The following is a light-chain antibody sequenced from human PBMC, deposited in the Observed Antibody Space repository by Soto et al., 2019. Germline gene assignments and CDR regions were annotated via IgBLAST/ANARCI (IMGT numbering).Light chain of an antibody. Sequence: EIVMTQSPATLSVSPGERATLSCRASQSVSSNLAWYQQKPGQAPRLLIYGASNRATGIPASFSGSGSGTEFTLTISSLQSEDFAVYYCQQYNNWPRTFGQGTKVEIK. J-gene: IGKJ1*01. CDR1: QSVSSN. CDR3: QQYNNWPRT. V-gene: IGKV3-15*01. CDR2: GAS.